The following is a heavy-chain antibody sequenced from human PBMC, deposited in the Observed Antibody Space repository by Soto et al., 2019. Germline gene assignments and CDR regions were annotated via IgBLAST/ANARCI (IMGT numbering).Heavy chain of an antibody. D-gene: IGHD2-15*01. J-gene: IGHJ6*02. CDR1: GGTFRSYA. Sequence: QVQRVQSGAEVKKPGSSVKVSCKASGGTFRSYAISWVRQAPGQGLEWMGGIIPICGTANYAQKFQGRVTITADESTSTAYMELSSLRSEDTAVYYCARDPVVVVAARYGMDVWGQGTTVTVSS. CDR2: IIPICGTA. V-gene: IGHV1-69*12. CDR3: ARDPVVVVAARYGMDV.